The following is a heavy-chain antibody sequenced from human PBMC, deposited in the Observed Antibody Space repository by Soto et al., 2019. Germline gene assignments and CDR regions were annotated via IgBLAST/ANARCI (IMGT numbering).Heavy chain of an antibody. D-gene: IGHD6-13*01. J-gene: IGHJ5*02. Sequence: GGSLRLSCAASGFTFSSYSMNWVRQAPGKGLEWVSSISSSSSYIYYADSVKGRFTISRDNAKNSLYLQMNSLRAEDTAVYYCARDLTKVAAATRGPWGQGTLVTVSS. CDR3: ARDLTKVAAATRGP. V-gene: IGHV3-21*01. CDR2: ISSSSSYI. CDR1: GFTFSSYS.